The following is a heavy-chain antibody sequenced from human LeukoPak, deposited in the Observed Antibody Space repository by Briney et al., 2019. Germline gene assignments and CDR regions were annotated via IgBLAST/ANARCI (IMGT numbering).Heavy chain of an antibody. CDR2: MNPGSGNT. V-gene: IGHV1-8*01. CDR1: RYSFTTHH. D-gene: IGHD1-1*01. J-gene: IGHJ4*02. Sequence: ASVKVSCKTSRYSFTTHHINWVRQATGQGFEWMGWMNPGSGNTDYAQKFQGRLSMTWDTSTNTAYMELSSLRSEDTAVYYCARGRPTNLNGIYWGQGTLVTVSS. CDR3: ARGRPTNLNGIY.